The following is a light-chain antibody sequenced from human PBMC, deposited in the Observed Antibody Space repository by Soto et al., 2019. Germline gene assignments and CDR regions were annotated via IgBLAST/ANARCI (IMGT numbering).Light chain of an antibody. Sequence: EIVLTQSPGTLSLSPGERATLSCRASQRVSSTYLAWYHHKPGQAPRLLIYGASRRATGVPDRFSGSGSGTDFTLTISRLEPKDFAVYYCQHYGNSPPYTFGQGTKLEIK. CDR2: GAS. J-gene: IGKJ2*01. V-gene: IGKV3-20*01. CDR1: QRVSSTY. CDR3: QHYGNSPPYT.